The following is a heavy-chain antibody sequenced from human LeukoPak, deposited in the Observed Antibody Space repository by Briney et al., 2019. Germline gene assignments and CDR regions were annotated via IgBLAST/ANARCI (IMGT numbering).Heavy chain of an antibody. CDR2: IYYSGST. CDR1: GSSISSSGYY. J-gene: IGHJ3*02. D-gene: IGHD5-12*01. Sequence: SETLSLTCTVSGSSISSSGYYWGWIRQPPGKGLEWIGSIYYSGSTYYNPSLKSRVTISVDTSKNQFSLKLSSVTAADTAVYYCARGDYSGYDSTDAFDIWGQGTMVTVSS. V-gene: IGHV4-39*07. CDR3: ARGDYSGYDSTDAFDI.